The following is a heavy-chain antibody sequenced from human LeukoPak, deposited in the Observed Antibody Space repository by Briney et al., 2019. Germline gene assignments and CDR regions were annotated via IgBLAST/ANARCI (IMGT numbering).Heavy chain of an antibody. D-gene: IGHD6-13*01. J-gene: IGHJ6*02. CDR1: GYTFTSYD. CDR2: INPNSGNT. Sequence: ASVKVSCTASGYTFTSYDINWVRQATGQGLEWMAWINPNSGNTCYAQTFQGRVTMTRNTSISTAYMELSSLRSEDTAVYYCARGLGSSSWFNYYYYGMDVWGQGTTVTVSS. V-gene: IGHV1-8*01. CDR3: ARGLGSSSWFNYYYYGMDV.